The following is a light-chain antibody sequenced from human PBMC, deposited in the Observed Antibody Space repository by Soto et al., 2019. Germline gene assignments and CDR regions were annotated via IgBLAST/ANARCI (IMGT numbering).Light chain of an antibody. V-gene: IGKV3-20*01. J-gene: IGKJ1*01. CDR3: QQYHTSPLT. CDR2: GAS. CDR1: QSVSSSY. Sequence: EIVLPQTPGTLSLSPGERATFSCRASQSVSSSYIAWYQQKRGQAPRRLIYGASIRATGIPDRFSGSGSGTDFTLTISRLEPEDFALYYCQQYHTSPLTFGQGTKVGI.